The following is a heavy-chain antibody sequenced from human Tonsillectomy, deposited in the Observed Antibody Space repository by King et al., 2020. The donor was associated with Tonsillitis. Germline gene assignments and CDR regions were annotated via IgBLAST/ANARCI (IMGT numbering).Heavy chain of an antibody. CDR3: AKEGPAGATGATGFDP. J-gene: IGHJ5*02. CDR2: IAYDGRNK. CDR1: GFTFSNYA. D-gene: IGHD1-1*01. Sequence: VQLVESGGGVVQPGGCLRLSCAASGFTFSNYAMHWVRQAPGKGLEWVAFIAYDGRNKDHADSVKGRFIISRDNSKDTLFLEMNSLRVEDTAVYYCAKEGPAGATGATGFDPWGQGTLATVSS. V-gene: IGHV3-30*02.